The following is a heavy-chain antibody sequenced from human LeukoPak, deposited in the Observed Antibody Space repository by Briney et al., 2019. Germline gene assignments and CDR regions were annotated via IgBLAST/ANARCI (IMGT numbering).Heavy chain of an antibody. CDR1: GFTFDDYA. CDR3: AKEKLITGTTTYYYYYMDV. V-gene: IGHV3-43D*03. CDR2: ISWDGGST. J-gene: IGHJ6*03. D-gene: IGHD1-7*01. Sequence: PGGSLRLSCAASGFTFDDYAMHWVRQAPGKGLEWVSLISWDGGSTYYADSVKGRFTISRDNSKNSLYLQMNSLRAEDTALYYCAKEKLITGTTTYYYYYMDVWGKGTTVTVSS.